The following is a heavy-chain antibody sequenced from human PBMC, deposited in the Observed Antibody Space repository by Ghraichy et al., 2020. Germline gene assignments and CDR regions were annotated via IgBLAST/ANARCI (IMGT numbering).Heavy chain of an antibody. Sequence: SQTLSLTCAVYGGSFSGYYWSWIRQPPGKGLEWIGEINHSGSTNYNPSLKSRVTISVDTSKNQFSLKLSSVTAADTAVYYCARSIAAYNEYAFDIWGQGTMVTVSS. V-gene: IGHV4-34*01. D-gene: IGHD6-6*01. J-gene: IGHJ3*02. CDR3: ARSIAAYNEYAFDI. CDR1: GGSFSGYY. CDR2: INHSGST.